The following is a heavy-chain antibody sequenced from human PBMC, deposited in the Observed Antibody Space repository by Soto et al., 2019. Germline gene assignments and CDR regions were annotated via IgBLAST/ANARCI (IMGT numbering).Heavy chain of an antibody. Sequence: LRLSCAASGFTFSSYAMSWVRQAPGKGLEWVSGISGSGGITYYADSVKGRFTISRDNSKNTLYLQLNSLRAEDTAVYYCAQSKVGATSNYFDYWGQGTMVTVPQ. V-gene: IGHV3-23*01. CDR1: GFTFSSYA. CDR3: AQSKVGATSNYFDY. J-gene: IGHJ4*02. D-gene: IGHD1-26*01. CDR2: ISGSGGIT.